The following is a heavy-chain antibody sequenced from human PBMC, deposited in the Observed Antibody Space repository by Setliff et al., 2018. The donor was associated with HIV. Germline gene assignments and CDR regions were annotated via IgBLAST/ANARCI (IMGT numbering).Heavy chain of an antibody. CDR1: GGSMSGYY. Sequence: PSETLSLTCTVSGGSMSGYYWTWIRQSAEKGLEWIGRIYSGGSTNYNPSLKSRVTLSLDTSNNQFSLNIRSVTAADTAVYYCVRDAKSTPLVKPFDLLGQVTLVTVSS. V-gene: IGHV4-4*07. CDR3: VRDAKSTPLVKPFDL. CDR2: IYSGGST. D-gene: IGHD3-16*01. J-gene: IGHJ3*01.